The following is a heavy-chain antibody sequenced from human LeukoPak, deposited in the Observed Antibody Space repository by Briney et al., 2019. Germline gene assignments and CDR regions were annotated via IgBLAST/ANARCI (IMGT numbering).Heavy chain of an antibody. V-gene: IGHV3-21*01. J-gene: IGHJ4*02. D-gene: IGHD3-10*01. CDR3: ARAYGSGSYYFDY. CDR1: GFTFSSYS. Sequence: GGSLRLSCAASGFTFSSYSMNWVRQAPGKGLEWVSSISSSSSYIYYADSVKGRFTISRDNAKNSLHLQMNSLRAEDTAVYYCARAYGSGSYYFDYWGQGTLVTVSS. CDR2: ISSSSSYI.